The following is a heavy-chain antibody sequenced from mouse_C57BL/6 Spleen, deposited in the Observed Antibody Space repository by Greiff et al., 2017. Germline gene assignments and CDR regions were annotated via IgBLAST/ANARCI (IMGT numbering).Heavy chain of an antibody. CDR3: ARGFGSTYAFDY. V-gene: IGHV1-59*01. Sequence: QVQLKQPGAELVRPGTSVKLSCKASGYTFTSYWMHWVKQRPGQGLEWSGVIDPSDSYTNYNQTFKGKATLTVDTSSSTAYMQLSSLTSEASAVSYCARGFGSTYAFDYWGQGTTLTVSS. D-gene: IGHD1-1*01. CDR1: GYTFTSYW. CDR2: IDPSDSYT. J-gene: IGHJ2*01.